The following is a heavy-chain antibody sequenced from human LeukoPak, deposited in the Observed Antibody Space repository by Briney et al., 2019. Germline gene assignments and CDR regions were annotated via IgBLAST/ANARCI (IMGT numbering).Heavy chain of an antibody. CDR2: IHYSGNT. Sequence: SETLSLTCTVSGDSISSDHWSWIRQPPGKGLEWIGYIHYSGNTNYNPSLKSRVTISVDTSKNQFSLKLSSVTAADTAVYYCAKYSGHDTSGYYESRAFDIWGQGTMVTVSS. CDR1: GDSISSDH. J-gene: IGHJ3*02. D-gene: IGHD3-22*01. V-gene: IGHV4-59*01. CDR3: AKYSGHDTSGYYESRAFDI.